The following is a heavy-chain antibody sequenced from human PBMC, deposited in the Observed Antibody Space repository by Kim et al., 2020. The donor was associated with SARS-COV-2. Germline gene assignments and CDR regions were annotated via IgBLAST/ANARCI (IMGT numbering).Heavy chain of an antibody. Sequence: SETLSLTCAVSGGSISSSNWWSWVRQPPGKGLEWIGEIYHSGSTNYNPSLKSRVTISVDKSKNQFSLKLSSVTAADTAVYYCARGDPGMAAAGPFYYFDYWGQGTLVTVSS. V-gene: IGHV4-4*02. J-gene: IGHJ4*02. D-gene: IGHD6-13*01. CDR3: ARGDPGMAAAGPFYYFDY. CDR2: IYHSGST. CDR1: GGSISSSNW.